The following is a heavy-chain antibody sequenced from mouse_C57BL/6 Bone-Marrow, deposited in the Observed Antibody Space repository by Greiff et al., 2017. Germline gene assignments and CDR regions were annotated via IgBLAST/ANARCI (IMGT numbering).Heavy chain of an antibody. CDR3: AVIYYDYDGFAY. Sequence: VQGVESGPGLVAPSQSLSITCTVSGFSLTSYAISWVRQPPGKGLEWLGVIWTGGGTNYNSALKSRLSISKDNSKSQVFLKMNSLQTDDTARYYCAVIYYDYDGFAYWGQGTLVTVSA. D-gene: IGHD2-4*01. J-gene: IGHJ3*01. V-gene: IGHV2-9-1*01. CDR1: GFSLTSYA. CDR2: IWTGGGT.